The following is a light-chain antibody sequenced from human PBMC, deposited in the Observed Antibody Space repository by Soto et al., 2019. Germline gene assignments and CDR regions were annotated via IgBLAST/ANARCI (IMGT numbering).Light chain of an antibody. V-gene: IGKV1-27*01. CDR2: GAS. J-gene: IGKJ1*01. Sequence: EIQMTQSPSSLSASVGDRVTITCRASQGISHYLAWYQQKPGKPPTLLIHGASTLQSGVPTRFSGSGSGTDFTLTISSLQPEDVAVYYCQRYNSAPRTFGQGTKVDI. CDR1: QGISHY. CDR3: QRYNSAPRT.